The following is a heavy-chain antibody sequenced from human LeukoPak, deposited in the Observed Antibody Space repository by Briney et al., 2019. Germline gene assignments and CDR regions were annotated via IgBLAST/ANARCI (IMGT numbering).Heavy chain of an antibody. CDR1: GFTFSSYA. D-gene: IGHD3-9*01. Sequence: GGSLRLSCAASGFTFSSYAMSWVRQAPGKGLEWVSAISDSGGSTYYADSVKGRFTISRDNSKNTLYLQMNSLRAEDTAVYYCAKDRYYDILTGYHWFDPWGQGTLVTVSS. J-gene: IGHJ5*02. CDR2: ISDSGGST. V-gene: IGHV3-23*01. CDR3: AKDRYYDILTGYHWFDP.